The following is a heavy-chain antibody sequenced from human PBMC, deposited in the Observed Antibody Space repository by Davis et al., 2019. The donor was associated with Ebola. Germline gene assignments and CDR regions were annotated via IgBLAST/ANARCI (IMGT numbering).Heavy chain of an antibody. V-gene: IGHV3-7*01. D-gene: IGHD4-17*01. J-gene: IGHJ4*02. Sequence: PGGSLRLSCVASGFTFSDHGMHWVRQAPGKGLEWVANIKQDGSEIHYVDSVKGRFTISRDNTKNSLYLQMNSLRDEDTALYYCSRGGAVKFDYWGQGTLVTVSS. CDR1: GFTFSDHG. CDR2: IKQDGSEI. CDR3: SRGGAVKFDY.